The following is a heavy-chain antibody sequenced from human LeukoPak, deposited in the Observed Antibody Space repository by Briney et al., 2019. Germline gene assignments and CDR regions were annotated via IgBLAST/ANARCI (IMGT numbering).Heavy chain of an antibody. CDR3: ASESYGSGSYYRRNWFDP. CDR1: GFTFSSYS. D-gene: IGHD3-10*01. J-gene: IGHJ5*02. CDR2: ISSSSSYI. V-gene: IGHV3-21*01. Sequence: GGSLRLSCAASGFTFSSYSMNWVRQAPGKGQEWVSSISSSSSYIYYADSVKGRFTISRDNAKNSLYLQTNSLRAEDTAVYYCASESYGSGSYYRRNWFDPWGQGTLVTVSS.